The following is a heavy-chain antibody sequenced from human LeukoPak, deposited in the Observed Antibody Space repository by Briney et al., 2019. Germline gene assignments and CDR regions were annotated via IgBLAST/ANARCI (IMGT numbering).Heavy chain of an antibody. V-gene: IGHV4-59*08. CDR2: IYYSGST. D-gene: IGHD2-15*01. J-gene: IGHJ5*02. CDR1: GGSISSYY. Sequence: SETLSLTCTVSGGSISSYYWSWIRQPPGKGLEWIGYIYYSGSTNYNPSLKSRVTTSVDTSKNQFSLKLSSVTAADTAVYYCAGRGSYCSGGSCYFFDPWGQGTLVTVSS. CDR3: AGRGSYCSGGSCYFFDP.